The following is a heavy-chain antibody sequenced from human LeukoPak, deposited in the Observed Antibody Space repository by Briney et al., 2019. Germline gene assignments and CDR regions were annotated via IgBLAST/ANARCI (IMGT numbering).Heavy chain of an antibody. Sequence: SETLSLTCAVYGRSFSGYYWSWIRQPPGKGLEWIGEINHSGSTNYNPSFKSRVTISVDTSKNQFSLKLSSVTAADTAVYYCARRMITIFGVVRYFDYWGQGTLVTVSS. CDR2: INHSGST. J-gene: IGHJ4*02. D-gene: IGHD3-3*01. V-gene: IGHV4-34*01. CDR3: ARRMITIFGVVRYFDY. CDR1: GRSFSGYY.